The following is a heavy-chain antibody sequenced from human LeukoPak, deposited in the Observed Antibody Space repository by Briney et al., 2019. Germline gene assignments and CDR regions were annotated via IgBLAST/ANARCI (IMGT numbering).Heavy chain of an antibody. Sequence: PGGSLRLSCAASGFTFSSSAMSWVRQAPGKGLEWVSGISGNDGSTDYEDSVKGRFTISRDNSKNTLYLQMNSLRAEDMAVYYCAKDRSGWYYFDYWGQGTLVTVSS. J-gene: IGHJ4*02. CDR1: GFTFSSSA. D-gene: IGHD6-19*01. CDR3: AKDRSGWYYFDY. V-gene: IGHV3-23*01. CDR2: ISGNDGST.